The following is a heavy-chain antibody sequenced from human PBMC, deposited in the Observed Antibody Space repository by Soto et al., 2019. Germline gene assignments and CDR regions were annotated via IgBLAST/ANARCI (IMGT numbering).Heavy chain of an antibody. Sequence: GASVKVSCKASGGTFSSYAISWVRQAPGQGLEWMGGIIPIFGTANYAQKFQGRVTITADESTSTAYMELSSLRSEDTAVYYCARGYTIFGVVTHYYYYGMDVWGQGTTVTVSS. J-gene: IGHJ6*02. CDR1: GGTFSSYA. V-gene: IGHV1-69*13. CDR3: ARGYTIFGVVTHYYYYGMDV. D-gene: IGHD3-3*01. CDR2: IIPIFGTA.